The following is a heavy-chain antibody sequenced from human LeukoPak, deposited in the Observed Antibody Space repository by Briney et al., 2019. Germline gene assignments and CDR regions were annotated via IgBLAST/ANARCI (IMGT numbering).Heavy chain of an antibody. D-gene: IGHD3-10*01. Sequence: GGSLRLSCTVSGFTLSSYEMSWIRQAPGRGLEWVSSIDYSGGSSYYADSVKGRFTISRDDSKNTLYLQLNSLRVEDTAVYFCASGAYYDYWGQGTLVTVSS. V-gene: IGHV3-23*01. J-gene: IGHJ4*02. CDR3: ASGAYYDY. CDR1: GFTLSSYE. CDR2: IDYSGGSS.